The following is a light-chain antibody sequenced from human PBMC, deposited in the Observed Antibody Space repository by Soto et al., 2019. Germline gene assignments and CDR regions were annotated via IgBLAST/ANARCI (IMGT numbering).Light chain of an antibody. CDR1: QSVSSSY. J-gene: IGKJ1*01. CDR3: HHNYTPPWT. V-gene: IGKV3-20*01. Sequence: EIVLTQSPGTLSLSPGERATLSCRASQSVSSSYLAWYQQKTGQAPRLLIYGASGRATRTPDRFSGTESGTAFTLTSIRLEPYALYYCYWHHNYTPPWTFGQGTKVDIK. CDR2: GAS.